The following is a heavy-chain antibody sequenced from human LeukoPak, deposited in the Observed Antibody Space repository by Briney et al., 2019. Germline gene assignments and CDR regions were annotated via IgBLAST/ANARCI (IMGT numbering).Heavy chain of an antibody. CDR2: ISINNGHT. D-gene: IGHD3-9*01. CDR1: GFAFTSYG. V-gene: IGHV1-18*01. J-gene: IGHJ6*02. Sequence: ASVKVSCRASGFAFTSYGISWVRQAPGQGLEWMGWISINNGHTNHAQKFQGRVTTTTDTSTSTAYMELRSLRSDDTAVYYCARNHYYDILTGSVTYGMDVWGQGTTVTVSS. CDR3: ARNHYYDILTGSVTYGMDV.